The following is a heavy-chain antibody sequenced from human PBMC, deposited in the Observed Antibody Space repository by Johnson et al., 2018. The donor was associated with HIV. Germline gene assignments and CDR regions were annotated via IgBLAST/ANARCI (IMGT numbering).Heavy chain of an antibody. CDR1: GFTFSSYA. D-gene: IGHD1-26*01. J-gene: IGHJ3*02. CDR2: ISSSGSPI. V-gene: IGHV3-48*04. Sequence: VQLVESGGGLVQPGGSLRLSCAASGFTFSSYAMSWIRQAPGKGLEWVSYISSSGSPIYSADSVKGRFTISRDNAKNSLYLQMNSLRAEDTAVYYCARDHSGSYYPDAFDIWGQGTLVTVSS. CDR3: ARDHSGSYYPDAFDI.